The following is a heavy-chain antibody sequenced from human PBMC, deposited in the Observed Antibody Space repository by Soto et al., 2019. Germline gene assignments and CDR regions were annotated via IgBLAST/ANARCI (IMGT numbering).Heavy chain of an antibody. J-gene: IGHJ6*02. CDR2: INSDGSST. CDR1: GFTFSSYW. CDR3: ARERFVGSSVKYGMDV. Sequence: GGSLRLSCAASGFTFSSYWMHWVRQAPGKGLVWVSRINSDGSSTSYADSVKGRVTISRDNAKNTLYLQMNSLRAEDTAVYYCARERFVGSSVKYGMDVWGQGTTVTVAS. D-gene: IGHD2-2*01. V-gene: IGHV3-74*01.